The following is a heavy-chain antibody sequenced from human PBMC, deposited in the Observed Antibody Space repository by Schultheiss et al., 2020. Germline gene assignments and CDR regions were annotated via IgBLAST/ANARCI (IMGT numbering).Heavy chain of an antibody. CDR1: GFTFSSSE. J-gene: IGHJ4*02. Sequence: GGSLRLSCAASGFTFSSSEMNWVRQAPGKGLEWLSHISSSGSTIYYADSVKGRFTISRDNAKNSLYLQMNSLRAEDTAVYYCAPPAVVLAATTYWGQGTLVTVSS. V-gene: IGHV3-48*03. CDR3: APPAVVLAATTY. CDR2: ISSSGSTI. D-gene: IGHD2-15*01.